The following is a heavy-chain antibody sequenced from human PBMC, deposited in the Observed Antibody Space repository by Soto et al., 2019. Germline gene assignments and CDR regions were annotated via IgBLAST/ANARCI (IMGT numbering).Heavy chain of an antibody. D-gene: IGHD4-17*01. Sequence: SETLSLTCAVPGCSISSGGYSWSWIRQPPGKGLEWIGCIYHSGTTYYNPSLKSRVTISVDRSKNQFSLKLSSVTAADTAVYYCARAHYGDYGYGMDVWGQGTTVTVS. CDR1: GCSISSGGYS. J-gene: IGHJ6*02. CDR2: IYHSGTT. V-gene: IGHV4-30-2*01. CDR3: ARAHYGDYGYGMDV.